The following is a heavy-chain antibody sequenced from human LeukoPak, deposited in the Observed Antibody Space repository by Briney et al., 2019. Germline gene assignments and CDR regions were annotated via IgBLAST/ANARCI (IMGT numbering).Heavy chain of an antibody. CDR1: GFTFSSYG. V-gene: IGHV3-33*01. CDR3: ARDRIAYXXGSGSYYGLDY. J-gene: IGHJ4*02. D-gene: IGHD3-10*01. CDR2: IWYDGSNK. Sequence: PGGSLRLSCAASGFTFSSYGMHWVRQAPGKGLEWVAVIWYDGSNKYYADSVKGRFTISRDNSKNTLYLQMNSLRAEDTAVYYCARDRIAYXXGSGSYYGLDYWGQGTLV.